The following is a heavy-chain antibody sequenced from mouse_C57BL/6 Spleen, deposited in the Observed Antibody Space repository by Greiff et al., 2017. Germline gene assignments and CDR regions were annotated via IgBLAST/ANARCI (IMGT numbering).Heavy chain of an antibody. CDR2: ISSGGSTI. CDR1: GFTFSDYG. V-gene: IGHV5-17*01. J-gene: IGHJ4*01. CDR3: VHVGYYAMDY. Sequence: EVHLVESGGGLVKPGGSLNLSCAASGFTFSDYGMHWVRQAPEKGLEWVAYISSGGSTIYYAATVKGRFTISRDNAKNTLFLQMTSLRSEDTARYYCVHVGYYAMDYWGQGTSVTVSS.